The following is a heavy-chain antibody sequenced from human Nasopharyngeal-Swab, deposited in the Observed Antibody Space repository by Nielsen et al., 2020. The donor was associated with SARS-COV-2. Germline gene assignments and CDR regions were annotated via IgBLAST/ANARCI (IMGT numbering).Heavy chain of an antibody. CDR1: GFTFSIYA. Sequence: GGSLRLSCSASGFTFSIYAMHWIRQAPGKGLEYVSTINDYEDRLYYSDAVKGRFSISRDNSKNTLYLQMISLRAEDTAVYWCVKDLRGKYAFETWGQGTMVTVSS. CDR2: INDYEDRL. D-gene: IGHD3-16*01. J-gene: IGHJ3*02. V-gene: IGHV3-64D*06. CDR3: VKDLRGKYAFET.